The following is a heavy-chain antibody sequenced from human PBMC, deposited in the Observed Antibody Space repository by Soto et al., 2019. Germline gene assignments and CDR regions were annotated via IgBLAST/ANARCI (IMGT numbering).Heavy chain of an antibody. CDR3: ARGGGVGVAGSAAFDM. Sequence: QLHLVQSGAVVKKPGASVTVSCSASGYPVTAYYMHWVRQAPGRGLEWMGGINPATGAAKYTQTFQGRVTMARDPSTGTVFKELGGLTPGDPAVFYWARGGGVGVAGSAAFDMWGQGTLVTVSS. CDR2: INPATGAA. D-gene: IGHD3-3*01. CDR1: GYPVTAYY. V-gene: IGHV1-2*02. J-gene: IGHJ3*02.